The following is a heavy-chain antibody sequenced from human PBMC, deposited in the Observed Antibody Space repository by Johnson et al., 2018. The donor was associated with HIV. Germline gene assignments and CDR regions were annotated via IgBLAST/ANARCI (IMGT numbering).Heavy chain of an antibody. CDR1: GFTFSDHY. D-gene: IGHD3-16*01. Sequence: VQLVESGGGLVQPGGSLRLSCAASGFTFSDHYMDWVRQAPGKGLEWVGLSRNKPTNYTTEYAASVKGRFTISRDDSTNSLYLQMNSLKTEDTAVYYCARDGGGAFDIWGQGTMVTVSS. CDR2: SRNKPTNYTT. V-gene: IGHV3-72*01. CDR3: ARDGGGAFDI. J-gene: IGHJ3*02.